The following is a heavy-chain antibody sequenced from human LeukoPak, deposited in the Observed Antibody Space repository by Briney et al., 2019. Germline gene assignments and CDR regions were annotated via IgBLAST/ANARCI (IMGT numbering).Heavy chain of an antibody. CDR3: AKDSPNWGSPRWFDY. CDR1: GFTFSSYA. D-gene: IGHD7-27*01. CDR2: ISGSGGST. V-gene: IGHV3-23*01. Sequence: PGGSLRLSCAASGFTFSSYAMSWVRQAPGKGLEWVSAISGSGGSTYYADSVKGRFTISRDNSKDTLYLQMNSLRAEDTAVYYCAKDSPNWGSPRWFDYWGQGTLVTVSS. J-gene: IGHJ4*02.